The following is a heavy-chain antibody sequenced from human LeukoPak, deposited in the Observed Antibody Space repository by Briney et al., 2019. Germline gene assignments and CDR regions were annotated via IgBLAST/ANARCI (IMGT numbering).Heavy chain of an antibody. CDR2: ISPDSVEK. CDR3: ARKRGVGVDTNAFDI. D-gene: IGHD3-3*01. CDR1: GYTFSDYY. V-gene: IGHV1-2*02. J-gene: IGHJ3*02. Sequence: DSVKVYCKASGYTFSDYYMNWVRQASAQGLEWMAWISPDSVEKKYAQKFQGRDTMTRDTSISTAYMEMSRLTSDDTAVYYCARKRGVGVDTNAFDIWGQGTMVTVSS.